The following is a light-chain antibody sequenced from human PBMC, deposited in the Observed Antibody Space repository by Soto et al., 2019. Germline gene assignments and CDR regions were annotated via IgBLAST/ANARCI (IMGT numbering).Light chain of an antibody. Sequence: EIVLTQSPATLSLSPGERATLSCRASQSVSSYLAWYQQKPGQAPRLLIYDASNRATGIPARFSGSGSGTDFTLNISRLEPEDFAVFYCQQRSNWPLTFRGGTKVEIK. CDR2: DAS. CDR3: QQRSNWPLT. CDR1: QSVSSY. V-gene: IGKV3-11*01. J-gene: IGKJ4*01.